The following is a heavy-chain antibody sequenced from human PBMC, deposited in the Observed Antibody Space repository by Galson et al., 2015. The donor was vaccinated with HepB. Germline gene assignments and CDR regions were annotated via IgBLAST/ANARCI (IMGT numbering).Heavy chain of an antibody. Sequence: LRLSCAASGFTFSSYSMNWVRQAPGKGLEWVSYISSSSSTIYYADSVKGRFTISRDNAKNSLYLQMNSLRAEDTAVYYCARGGWIQDYGMDVWGQGTTVTVSS. CDR1: GFTFSSYS. CDR3: ARGGWIQDYGMDV. V-gene: IGHV3-48*04. CDR2: ISSSSSTI. J-gene: IGHJ6*02. D-gene: IGHD5-18*01.